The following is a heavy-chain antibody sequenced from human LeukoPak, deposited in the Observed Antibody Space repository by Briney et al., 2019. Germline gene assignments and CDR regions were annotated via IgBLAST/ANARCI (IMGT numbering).Heavy chain of an antibody. V-gene: IGHV3-21*01. CDR3: ARDSAPYSFGGVIAY. CDR1: GFTFSSYS. Sequence: PGGSLRLSCAASGFTFSSYSMNWVRQAPGKGLEWVSSISSSSSYIYYADSVKGRFTISRDNAKNSLYLQMNSLRAEDTAVYYCARDSAPYSFGGVIAYWGQRTLVTVSS. J-gene: IGHJ4*02. D-gene: IGHD3-16*02. CDR2: ISSSSSYI.